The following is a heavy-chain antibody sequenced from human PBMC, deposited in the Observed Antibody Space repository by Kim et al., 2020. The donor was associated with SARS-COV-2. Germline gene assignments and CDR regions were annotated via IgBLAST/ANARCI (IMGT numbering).Heavy chain of an antibody. CDR2: ISYDGHTQ. Sequence: GGSLRLSCEVSGFTFRSYGMHWVRQAPGKGLEWVALISYDGHTQYYADSVKGRFTISRDTSKKTLFLQMNSLRREDTAVYFCGKARYSFGTSDPRIYDVFDLWGRGTMVTVS. J-gene: IGHJ3*01. D-gene: IGHD5-18*01. V-gene: IGHV3-30*18. CDR3: GKARYSFGTSDPRIYDVFDL. CDR1: GFTFRSYG.